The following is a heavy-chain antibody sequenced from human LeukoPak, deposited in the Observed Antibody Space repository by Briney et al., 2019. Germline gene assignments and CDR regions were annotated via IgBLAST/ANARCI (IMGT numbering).Heavy chain of an antibody. CDR1: GFTFNTYV. J-gene: IGHJ6*03. Sequence: GSLRLSCAASGFTFNTYVMTWVRQAPGKGPEWISAISESAGSTYYADSVKGRFTISRDNSKNTLYLEMNSLRAEDTAIYYCAKGGESYYTYYYMDVWGKGTTVSVSS. CDR2: ISESAGST. V-gene: IGHV3-23*01. CDR3: AKGGESYYTYYYMDV. D-gene: IGHD3-16*01.